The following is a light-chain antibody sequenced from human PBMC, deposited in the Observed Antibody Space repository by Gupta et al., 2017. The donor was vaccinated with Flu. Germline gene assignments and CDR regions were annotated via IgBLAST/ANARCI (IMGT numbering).Light chain of an antibody. CDR2: KDT. V-gene: IGLV3-1*01. Sequence: SYALTQPPSVSVSPGQTASITCSGDNLGDKHASWYQPKPGQSHVLVIYKDTKRTTESPGRFSGSNSGNTATLTMSGTQARDEDDYDFQAWDSNTGVFGTGTKITVL. CDR1: NLGDKH. J-gene: IGLJ1*01. CDR3: QAWDSNTGV.